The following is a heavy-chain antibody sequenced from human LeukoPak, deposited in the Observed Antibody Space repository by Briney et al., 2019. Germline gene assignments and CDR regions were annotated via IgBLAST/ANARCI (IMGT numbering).Heavy chain of an antibody. CDR1: GFTFSSYG. CDR3: ARDLVKQWLVQGPYNWFDP. CDR2: ISYDGSNK. J-gene: IGHJ5*02. D-gene: IGHD6-19*01. Sequence: GGSLRLSCAASGFTFSSYGMHWVRQAPGKGLEWVAVISYDGSNKYYADSVKGRFTISRDNSKNTLYLQMNSLRAEDTAVYYCARDLVKQWLVQGPYNWFDPWGQGTLVTVSS. V-gene: IGHV3-30*03.